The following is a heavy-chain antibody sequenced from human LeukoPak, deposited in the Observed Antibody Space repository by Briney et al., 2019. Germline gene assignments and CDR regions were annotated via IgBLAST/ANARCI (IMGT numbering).Heavy chain of an antibody. D-gene: IGHD6-13*01. CDR2: LSYDGSYK. J-gene: IGHJ4*02. CDR3: AYSSSWYEAVDY. V-gene: IGHV3-30-3*01. Sequence: QPGGSLRLSCAASGFTFSDYAVHWVRQAPGKGLEWVAVLSYDGSYKYYADSVKGRFTISRDNAKNSLYLQMNSLRAEDTALYYCAYSSSWYEAVDYWGQGTLVTVSS. CDR1: GFTFSDYA.